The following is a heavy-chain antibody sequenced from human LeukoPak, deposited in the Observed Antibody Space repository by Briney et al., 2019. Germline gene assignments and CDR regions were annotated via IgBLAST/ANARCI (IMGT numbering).Heavy chain of an antibody. CDR2: IIPILGIA. Sequence: ASVKVSCKASGGTFSSYAISWVRQAPGQGLEWMGRIIPILGIANYAQKFQGRVTITADKSTSTAYMELSSLRSEDTAVYYCAGNPTYYYDSSGYLDWGQGTLVTVSS. D-gene: IGHD3-22*01. V-gene: IGHV1-69*04. J-gene: IGHJ4*02. CDR1: GGTFSSYA. CDR3: AGNPTYYYDSSGYLD.